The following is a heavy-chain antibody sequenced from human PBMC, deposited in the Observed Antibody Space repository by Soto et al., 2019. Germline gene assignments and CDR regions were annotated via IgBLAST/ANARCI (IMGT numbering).Heavy chain of an antibody. D-gene: IGHD6-19*01. CDR3: ARAAGARAVAADYYYYYGMDV. CDR2: INPNSGGT. Sequence: ASVKVSCKASGYTFTGYYMHWVLHAPGQGLELMGWINPNSGGTNYAQKFQGWVTMTRDTSISTAYMELSRLRSDDTAVYYCARAAGARAVAADYYYYYGMDVWGQGTTVTVSS. V-gene: IGHV1-2*04. J-gene: IGHJ6*02. CDR1: GYTFTGYY.